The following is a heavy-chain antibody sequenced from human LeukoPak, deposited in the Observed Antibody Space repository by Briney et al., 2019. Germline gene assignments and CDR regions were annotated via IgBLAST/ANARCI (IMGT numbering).Heavy chain of an antibody. Sequence: PGGSLRLSCAASGFTVSSNYMNWVRQAPGKGLEWVSVIYSGGATYYADSVKGRFTISRDISKNTVYLQMSSLRAEDSAVYYCARGYGPDYWGQGTLVTVSS. CDR3: ARGYGPDY. CDR1: GFTVSSNY. V-gene: IGHV3-53*01. CDR2: IYSGGAT. D-gene: IGHD4-17*01. J-gene: IGHJ4*02.